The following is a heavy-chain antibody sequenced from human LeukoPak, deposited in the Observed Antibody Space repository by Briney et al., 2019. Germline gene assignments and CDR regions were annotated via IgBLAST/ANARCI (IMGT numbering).Heavy chain of an antibody. CDR1: GYIFTDYY. CDR2: INPNSGGT. CDR3: ARGPLLTAMWGTIDY. Sequence: ASVKVSCKASGYIFTDYYMHWVRQAPGQELGWMGRINPNSGGTNYAQKFQGRVTMTRDMSTSTVYMELSSLRSEDTAVYYCARGPLLTAMWGTIDYWGQGTLVTVSS. D-gene: IGHD2-21*02. J-gene: IGHJ4*02. V-gene: IGHV1/OR15-1*04.